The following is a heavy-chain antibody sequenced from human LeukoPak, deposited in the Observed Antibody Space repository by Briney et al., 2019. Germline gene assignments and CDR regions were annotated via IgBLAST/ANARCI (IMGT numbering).Heavy chain of an antibody. CDR2: IHFGGSA. CDR3: ARHEPAWRGAFDI. J-gene: IGHJ3*02. D-gene: IGHD1-14*01. V-gene: IGHV4-59*08. CDR1: GGSINNYY. Sequence: SETLSLTCSVSGGSINNYYWSWIRQAPGERPEYIGYIHFGGSAGYNPSLKSRVTISVDTSKKQLSLRLASVTAADTAVYYCARHEPAWRGAFDIWGQGTMVTVSS.